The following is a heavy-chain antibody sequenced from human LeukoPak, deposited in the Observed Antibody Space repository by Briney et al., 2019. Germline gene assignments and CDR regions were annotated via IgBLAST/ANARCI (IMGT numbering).Heavy chain of an antibody. Sequence: SQTLSLTCTVSGGSISSGDYYWSWIRQPPGKGLEWIGYIYYSGSTYYNPSLKSRVTISVDTSKNQFSLKLSSVTAADAAVYYCARDPGKNYNFWSGRGFDIWGQGTMVTVSS. CDR2: IYYSGST. CDR1: GGSISSGDYY. J-gene: IGHJ3*02. CDR3: ARDPGKNYNFWSGRGFDI. D-gene: IGHD3-3*01. V-gene: IGHV4-30-4*01.